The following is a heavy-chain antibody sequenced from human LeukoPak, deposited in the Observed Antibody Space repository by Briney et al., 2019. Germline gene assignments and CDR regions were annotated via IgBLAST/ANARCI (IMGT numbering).Heavy chain of an antibody. CDR3: ARREEQYFGH. CDR1: GGSISSSSYY. D-gene: IGHD1-26*01. Sequence: AETLSHTCTVSGGSISSSSYYWGWIRQPPGKGLEWIGTIYYSASTYYNPSLKSRVTISVDTSKNQFSLKLSSVTAADAAVYYCARREEQYFGHWGQKTLVRVSS. CDR2: IYYSAST. V-gene: IGHV4-39*01. J-gene: IGHJ4*02.